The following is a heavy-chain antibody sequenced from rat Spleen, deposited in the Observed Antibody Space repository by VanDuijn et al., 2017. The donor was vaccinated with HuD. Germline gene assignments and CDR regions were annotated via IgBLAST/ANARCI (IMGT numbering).Heavy chain of an antibody. CDR3: ARPNYGYPFAY. CDR1: GFTFNDYN. Sequence: EVQLVESGGDLVQPGRSLKLSCAASGFTFNDYNMAWVRQAPKKGLEWVATITYDGSGTYYRDSVKGRFTISRDNAKSTLFLQMESLRSEDTATYYCARPNYGYPFAYWGQGTLVTVSS. J-gene: IGHJ3*01. CDR2: ITYDGSGT. V-gene: IGHV5-7*01. D-gene: IGHD1-11*01.